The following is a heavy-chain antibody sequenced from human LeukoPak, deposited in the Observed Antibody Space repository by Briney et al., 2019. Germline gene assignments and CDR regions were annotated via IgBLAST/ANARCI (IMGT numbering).Heavy chain of an antibody. CDR2: IRSKAYGGTT. CDR3: TRGGRVDTAMVVFDY. J-gene: IGHJ4*02. CDR1: GFTFGDYA. V-gene: IGHV3-49*03. Sequence: GGSLRLSCTASGFTFGDYAMSWFRQAPGEGLEWVGFIRSKAYGGTTEYAASVKGRFTISRDDSKSIAYLQMNSLKTEDTAVYYCTRGGRVDTAMVVFDYWGQGTLVTVSS. D-gene: IGHD5-18*01.